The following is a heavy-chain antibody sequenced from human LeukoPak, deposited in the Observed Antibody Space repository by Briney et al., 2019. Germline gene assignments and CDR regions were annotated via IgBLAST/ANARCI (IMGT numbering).Heavy chain of an antibody. CDR1: GGSFSGYY. Sequence: PSETLSLTCAVYGGSFSGYYWSWIRQPPGKGLEWVSVIYSGGSTYYADSVKGRFTISRDNSKNTLYLQMNSLRAEDTAVYYCAKVREVATITNFDYWGQGTLVTVSS. CDR2: IYSGGST. CDR3: AKVREVATITNFDY. V-gene: IGHV3-53*01. D-gene: IGHD5-12*01. J-gene: IGHJ4*02.